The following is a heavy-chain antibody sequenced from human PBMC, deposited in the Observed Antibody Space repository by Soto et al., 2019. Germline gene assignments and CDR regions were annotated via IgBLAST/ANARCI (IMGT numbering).Heavy chain of an antibody. CDR2: VYNSGST. CDR3: ARYRRTAVAGYKPDN. V-gene: IGHV4-59*01. CDR1: GGSISSNY. J-gene: IGHJ4*02. D-gene: IGHD6-13*01. Sequence: SETLSLTCTVSGGSISSNYWTWSRQPPGKGLEWIGYVYNSGSTNYNPSLKSRVTISEDTSKSQFSLKVNSMTAADTAVYYCARYRRTAVAGYKPDNWGQGILVNASS.